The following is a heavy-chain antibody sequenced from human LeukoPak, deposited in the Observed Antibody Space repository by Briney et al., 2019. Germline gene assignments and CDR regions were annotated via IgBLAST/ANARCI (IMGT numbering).Heavy chain of an antibody. V-gene: IGHV4-34*01. J-gene: IGHJ3*02. Sequence: SETLSLTCAVYGGSFSGYYWSWIRQPPGKGLEWIGEINHSGSTNYNPSLKSRVTISVDTSKNQFSLKLSSVTAADTAVYYCASPSRGIAVAVMRAFDIWGQGTMVTVSS. D-gene: IGHD6-19*01. CDR2: INHSGST. CDR3: ASPSRGIAVAVMRAFDI. CDR1: GGSFSGYY.